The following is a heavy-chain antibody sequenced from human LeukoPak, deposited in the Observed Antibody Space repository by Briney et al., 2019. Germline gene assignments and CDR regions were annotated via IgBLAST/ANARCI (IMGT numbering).Heavy chain of an antibody. CDR3: ARDAPYYDILTAPGDDNWFDP. V-gene: IGHV4-34*01. CDR2: INHSGST. CDR1: GGSFSGYY. Sequence: PSETLSLTCAVYGGSFSGYYWSWIRQPPGKGLEWIGEINHSGSTNYNPSLKSRVTISVDTSKNQFSLKLSSVTAADTAVYYCARDAPYYDILTAPGDDNWFDPWGQGTLVTVSS. J-gene: IGHJ5*02. D-gene: IGHD3-9*01.